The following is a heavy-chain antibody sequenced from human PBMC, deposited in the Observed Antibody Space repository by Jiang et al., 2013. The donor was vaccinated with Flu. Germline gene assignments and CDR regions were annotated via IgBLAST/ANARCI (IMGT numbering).Heavy chain of an antibody. D-gene: IGHD2-21*02. Sequence: GSGLVKPSETLSLTCTVSGGSISSYYWSWIRQPPGKGLEWIGYIYYSGSTNYNPSLKSRVTISVDTSKNQFSLKLSSVTAADTAVYYCARTHGDNFDYWGQGTLVTASS. CDR3: ARTHGDNFDY. J-gene: IGHJ4*02. CDR1: GGSISSYY. V-gene: IGHV4-59*01. CDR2: IYYSGST.